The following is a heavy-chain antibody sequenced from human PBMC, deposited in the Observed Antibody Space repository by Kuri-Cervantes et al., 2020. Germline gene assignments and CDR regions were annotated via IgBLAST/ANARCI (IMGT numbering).Heavy chain of an antibody. Sequence: SETLSLTCTVSGESIISYYWSWIRQPPGKGLEWIGYIYYSGSTNYNPSLKSRVTISVDTSKNQFSLKLSSVTAADTAVYYCARDYSRSGWYGGVGYWGQGTLVTVSS. CDR1: GESIISYY. D-gene: IGHD6-19*01. CDR3: ARDYSRSGWYGGVGY. CDR2: IYYSGST. V-gene: IGHV4-59*01. J-gene: IGHJ4*02.